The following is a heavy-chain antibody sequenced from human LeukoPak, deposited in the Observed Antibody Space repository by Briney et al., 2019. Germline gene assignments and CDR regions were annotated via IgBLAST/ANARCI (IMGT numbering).Heavy chain of an antibody. J-gene: IGHJ4*02. CDR1: GFTFSSYA. CDR3: AKDPQWELPSPFDH. D-gene: IGHD1-26*01. Sequence: PGGSLRLSCAASGFTFSSYAMSWVRQAPGKGLEWVSAISGSGGSTYFADSVKGRFSISRGNSKNTLYLLMNSLRAEDTAVYYCAKDPQWELPSPFDHWGQGTLVTVSS. CDR2: ISGSGGST. V-gene: IGHV3-23*01.